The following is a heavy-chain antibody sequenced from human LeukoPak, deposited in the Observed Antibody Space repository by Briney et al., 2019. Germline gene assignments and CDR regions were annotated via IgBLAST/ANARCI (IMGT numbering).Heavy chain of an antibody. V-gene: IGHV4-39*01. D-gene: IGHD2-2*02. J-gene: IGHJ4*02. CDR1: GGSISSSSYY. Sequence: SETLSLTCTVSGGSISSSSYYWGWIRQPPGKGPEWIGSIFYSGSTYYNPSLKSRVTISVDTSKNQFSLKLSSVTAADTAVYYCARTPRYCSSTSCYTIDYWGQGTLVTVSS. CDR3: ARTPRYCSSTSCYTIDY. CDR2: IFYSGST.